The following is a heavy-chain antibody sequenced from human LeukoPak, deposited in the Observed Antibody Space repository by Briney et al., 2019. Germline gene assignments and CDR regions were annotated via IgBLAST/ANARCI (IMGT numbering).Heavy chain of an antibody. D-gene: IGHD3-22*01. CDR2: ISYDGSNK. J-gene: IGHJ4*02. CDR1: GFTFSSYA. Sequence: GGSLRLSCAASGFTFSSYAMHWVRQAPGKGLEWVAVISYDGSNKYYAVSVKGRFTISRDNSKNTLYLQMNSLRAEDTAVYYCARDQPGYYDSSGYFDYWGQGTLVTVSS. V-gene: IGHV3-30-3*01. CDR3: ARDQPGYYDSSGYFDY.